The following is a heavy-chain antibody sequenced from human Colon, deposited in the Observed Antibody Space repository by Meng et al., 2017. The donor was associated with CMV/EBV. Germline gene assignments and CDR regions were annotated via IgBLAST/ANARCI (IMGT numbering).Heavy chain of an antibody. CDR1: GFSSDYFW. D-gene: IGHD1-1*01. Sequence: EGQVVGAGGGLIQPGGLLRLSWVVSGFSSDYFWVDWVRQAPGKGPLWVSRIHSGGTSISYADSVKGRFTISGDNAKNTVYLQMNSLRDEDTAVYYCLKLPPGYWGQGTLVTVSS. CDR2: IHSGGTSI. CDR3: LKLPPGY. J-gene: IGHJ4*02. V-gene: IGHV3-74*01.